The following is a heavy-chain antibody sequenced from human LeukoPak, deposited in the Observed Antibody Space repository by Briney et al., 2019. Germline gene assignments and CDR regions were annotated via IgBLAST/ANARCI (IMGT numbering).Heavy chain of an antibody. D-gene: IGHD6-19*01. CDR1: GFMFHDYA. Sequence: GGSLRLSCAAPGFMFHDYAIHWVRQAPGKGLEWVSLISGDGGSTFYADSVKGRFTISRDNSKNSLYLQMNSLRSDDTALYYCARESESSGWYNYWGQGTLVTVSS. J-gene: IGHJ4*02. CDR3: ARESESSGWYNY. V-gene: IGHV3-43*02. CDR2: ISGDGGST.